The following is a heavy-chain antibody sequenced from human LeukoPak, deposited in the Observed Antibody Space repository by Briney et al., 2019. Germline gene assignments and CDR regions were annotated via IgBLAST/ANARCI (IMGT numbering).Heavy chain of an antibody. D-gene: IGHD6-13*01. V-gene: IGHV2-70*01. CDR2: IDWDDDK. J-gene: IGHJ4*02. Sequence: SGPTLVNPTQTFTLTCTFSGFSPSTSGMCVSWIRQPPGKALEWLALIDWDDDKYYSTSLKTRLTISKDTAKNQVVLTMTNMDPVDTATYYCARIAPPGIAAAGAFDYWGQGTLVTVSS. CDR1: GFSPSTSGMC. CDR3: ARIAPPGIAAAGAFDY.